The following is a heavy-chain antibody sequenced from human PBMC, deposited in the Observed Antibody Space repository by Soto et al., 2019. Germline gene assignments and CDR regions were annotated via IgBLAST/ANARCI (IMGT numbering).Heavy chain of an antibody. Sequence: ETLSLTCSVSDASVSKYYWSWIRQPPGKGLEWIGYISHTGYTSYNPSLESRLTISMDKSKNQLSLNLNSVTTADTAVYYCARGQLLFAYWGQGTPVTVSS. J-gene: IGHJ4*02. CDR1: DASVSKYY. V-gene: IGHV4-59*02. CDR2: ISHTGYT. D-gene: IGHD3-10*02. CDR3: ARGQLLFAY.